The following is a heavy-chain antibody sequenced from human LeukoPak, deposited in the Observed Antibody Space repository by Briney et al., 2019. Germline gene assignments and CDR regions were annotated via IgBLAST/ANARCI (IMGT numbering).Heavy chain of an antibody. J-gene: IGHJ4*02. V-gene: IGHV3-74*01. CDR1: GFTFGSYW. CDR2: INSDGSST. D-gene: IGHD6-19*01. CDR3: ARGFWGSSGWYY. Sequence: PGGSLRLSCAASGFTFGSYWMHWVRHAPGKGLVWVSRINSDGSSTSYADSVKGRFTISRDNAKNTLYLQMNSLRAEDTAVYYCARGFWGSSGWYYWGQGTLVTVSS.